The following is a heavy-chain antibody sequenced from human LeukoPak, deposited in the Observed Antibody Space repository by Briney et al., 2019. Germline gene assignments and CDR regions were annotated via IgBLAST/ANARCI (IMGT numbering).Heavy chain of an antibody. D-gene: IGHD6-19*01. V-gene: IGHV1-69*05. J-gene: IGHJ4*02. CDR3: VRDRGSGWYVEGDY. CDR2: IIPIFGTA. CDR1: GGTFSSYA. Sequence: SVKVSCKASGGTFSSYAISWVRQALGQGLEWMGRIIPIFGTANYAQKFQGRVTITTDESTSTAYMELSSLRSEDTAVYYCVRDRGSGWYVEGDYWGQGTLVTVSS.